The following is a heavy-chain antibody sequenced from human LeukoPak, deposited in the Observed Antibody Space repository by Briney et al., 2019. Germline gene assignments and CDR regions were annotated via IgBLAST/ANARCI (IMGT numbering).Heavy chain of an antibody. CDR2: INPNSGGT. CDR1: GYTFTGYY. V-gene: IGHV1-2*02. Sequence: ASVKVSCKASGYTFTGYYMHWVRQAPGQGLEWMGWINPNSGGTNYAQKFQGRVTLTRDTSTSTAYMELSRLRSDDTAVYYCARDHPYCTNGVCYDDYWGQGTLVTVSS. CDR3: ARDHPYCTNGVCYDDY. D-gene: IGHD2-8*01. J-gene: IGHJ4*02.